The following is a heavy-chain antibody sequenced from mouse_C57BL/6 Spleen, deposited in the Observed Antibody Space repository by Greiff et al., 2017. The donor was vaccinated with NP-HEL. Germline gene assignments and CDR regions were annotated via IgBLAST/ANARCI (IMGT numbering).Heavy chain of an antibody. CDR1: GFTFSSYA. CDR3: TRDQTGMGYYAMDY. Sequence: EVKLVESGEGLVKPGGSLKLSCAASGFTFSSYAMSWVRQTPEKRLEWVAYISSGGDYIYYADTVKGRFTISRDNARNTLYLQMSSLKSEDTAMYYCTRDQTGMGYYAMDYWGQGTSVTVSS. D-gene: IGHD4-1*01. CDR2: ISSGGDYI. J-gene: IGHJ4*01. V-gene: IGHV5-9-1*02.